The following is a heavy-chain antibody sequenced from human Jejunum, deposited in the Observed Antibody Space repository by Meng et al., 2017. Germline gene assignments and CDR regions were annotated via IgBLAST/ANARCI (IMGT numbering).Heavy chain of an antibody. J-gene: IGHJ4*02. CDR3: ARERVPGCSGGKCYIGDFDY. CDR2: INRSGSS. Sequence: SETLSLTCSVSGDSIRSYYLSWIRQPAGKGLEWIGRINRSGSSNYNPSLMSRVTMSVDTSKNQFSLNLTSVTAADTAVYYCARERVPGCSGGKCYIGDFDYWGQGMLVTVSS. V-gene: IGHV4-4*07. D-gene: IGHD2-15*01. CDR1: GDSIRSYY.